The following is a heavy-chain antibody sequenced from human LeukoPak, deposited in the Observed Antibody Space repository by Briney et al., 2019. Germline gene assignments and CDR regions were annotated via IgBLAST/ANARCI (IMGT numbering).Heavy chain of an antibody. Sequence: SQTLSPTCTVSGGSISSGDYYWSWIRQPPGKGLEWIGYIYSSGSTHYNPSLKSRSTISVDTSKNQFSLKLTSVTAADTAVYFCAYGDFKNWFDPWGQGILVTVSS. CDR2: IYSSGST. D-gene: IGHD4-17*01. CDR1: GGSISSGDYY. V-gene: IGHV4-30-4*08. J-gene: IGHJ5*02. CDR3: AYGDFKNWFDP.